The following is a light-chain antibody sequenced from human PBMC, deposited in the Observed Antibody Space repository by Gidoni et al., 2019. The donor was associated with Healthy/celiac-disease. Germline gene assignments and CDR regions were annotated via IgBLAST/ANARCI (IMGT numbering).Light chain of an antibody. CDR3: QQLNSYPF. V-gene: IGKV1-9*01. Sequence: DIQLTQSPSFLSASVGDRVTLTCRASQGISSYVAWYQQKPGKAPKLLIYAASTLQSGVPSRFSGSGSGTEFTLISSSLQPEDCATYYCQQLNSYPFFGGGTKVEIK. CDR1: QGISSY. CDR2: AAS. J-gene: IGKJ4*01.